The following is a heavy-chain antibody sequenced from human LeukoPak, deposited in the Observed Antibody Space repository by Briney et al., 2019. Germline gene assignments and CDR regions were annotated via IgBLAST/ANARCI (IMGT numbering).Heavy chain of an antibody. J-gene: IGHJ4*02. CDR1: GGSISRGGYS. CDR3: ARGYYFPDY. Sequence: TLSLTCAVSGGSISRGGYSWSWIRQPPGKGLEWIGYFYYSGSTYYNPSLKSRVTISLDTSKNQLSLKLSSVTAADTAVYYCARGYYFPDYWGQGTLVTASS. CDR2: FYYSGST. D-gene: IGHD1-26*01. V-gene: IGHV4-30-4*07.